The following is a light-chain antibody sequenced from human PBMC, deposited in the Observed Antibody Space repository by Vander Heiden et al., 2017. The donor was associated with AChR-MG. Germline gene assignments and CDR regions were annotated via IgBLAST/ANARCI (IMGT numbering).Light chain of an antibody. J-gene: IGLJ1*01. CDR1: SSDGGSYNL. CDR3: CSYAGSRRV. V-gene: IGLV2-23*02. Sequence: QSALTQPASVSGSPGQSITFSCTGTSSDGGSYNLVSWYQQHPGKAPKLMIYEVSKRPSGVSNRFSGSKSGNTASLTISGLQAEDEADYYGCSYAGSRRVFGTGTKVTVL. CDR2: EVS.